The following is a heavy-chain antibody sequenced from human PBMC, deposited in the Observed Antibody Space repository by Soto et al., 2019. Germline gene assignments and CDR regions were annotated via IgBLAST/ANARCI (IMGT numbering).Heavy chain of an antibody. V-gene: IGHV3-21*01. D-gene: IGHD3-3*01. Sequence: EVQLVESGGGLVKPGGSLRLSCAASGFTFSSYSMNWVRQAPGKGLEWVSSISTSSSYIYYTDSVKGRFTISRDNAKDSLYLQMNSLRADDTAVYYCARERPRYTLFGVVIYGEEFDFWGQGTLVTVSS. CDR2: ISTSSSYI. J-gene: IGHJ4*02. CDR3: ARERPRYTLFGVVIYGEEFDF. CDR1: GFTFSSYS.